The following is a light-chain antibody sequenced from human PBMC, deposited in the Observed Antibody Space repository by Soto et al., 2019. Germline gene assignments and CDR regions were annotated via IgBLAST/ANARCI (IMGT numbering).Light chain of an antibody. V-gene: IGKV1-17*01. CDR3: LQHNRYPRT. Sequence: DIPMTQSPSSLSASVGDRVTITCRASQDIRNDLGWYQQKAGKAPRRLISAASTLQRGLPSRFSGSGSGTEFTLRISCMQAVDFATYYCLQHNRYPRTFGQGTKVENK. CDR1: QDIRND. J-gene: IGKJ1*01. CDR2: AAS.